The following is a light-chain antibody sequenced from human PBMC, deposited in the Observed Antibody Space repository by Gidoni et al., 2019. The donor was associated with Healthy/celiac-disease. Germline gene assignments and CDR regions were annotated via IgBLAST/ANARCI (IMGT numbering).Light chain of an antibody. CDR2: KAS. CDR3: QQYNSYPWT. J-gene: IGKJ1*01. Sequence: DIQMTQSPSTLSASVGDRVTITCRASQSISSGLAWYQQKPGKAPKLLIYKASSSESGVPSRFSGSGSGTDFTLTISSLQPDDFATYYCQQYNSYPWTFGQGTKVEIK. V-gene: IGKV1-5*03. CDR1: QSISSG.